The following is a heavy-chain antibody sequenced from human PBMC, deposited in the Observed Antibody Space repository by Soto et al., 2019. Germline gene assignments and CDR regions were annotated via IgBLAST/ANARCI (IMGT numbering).Heavy chain of an antibody. Sequence: ASVKGPCPASGYTFTVYYMHWLLQAPGQGLEWMGWINPNSGGTNYAQKFQGRVTMTRDTSISTAYMELSRLRSDDTAMYYCARGPSFDLCGKGTRVTV. CDR2: INPNSGGT. J-gene: IGHJ5*02. CDR3: ARGPSFDL. V-gene: IGHV1-2*02. CDR1: GYTFTVYY.